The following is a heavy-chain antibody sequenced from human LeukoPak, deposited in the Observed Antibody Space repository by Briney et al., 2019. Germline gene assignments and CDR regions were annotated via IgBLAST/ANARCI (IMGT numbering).Heavy chain of an antibody. CDR2: INWNGGST. CDR1: GFTFDDYG. CDR3: ARTQGAVAGGLDY. V-gene: IGHV3-20*04. J-gene: IGHJ4*02. D-gene: IGHD6-19*01. Sequence: GGSLRLSCAASGFTFDDYGMSWVRQAPGKGLEWVSGINWNGGSTGYADSVKGRFTISRDNAKNSLYLQMNSLRAEDTAVFYCARTQGAVAGGLDYWGQGTLVTVSS.